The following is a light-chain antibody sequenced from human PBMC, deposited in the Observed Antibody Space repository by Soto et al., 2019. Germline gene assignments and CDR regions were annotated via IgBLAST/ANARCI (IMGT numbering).Light chain of an antibody. CDR3: QQRSI. V-gene: IGKV3-11*01. CDR2: DAS. J-gene: IGKJ5*01. Sequence: EIVLTQSPATLSLSTGERATLSCRASQSVSSYLAWYQQKPGQAPRLLIYDASNRATGIPARFSGSGSGTDFTLTISSLEPEDFAVYYCQQRSIFGQGTRLEIK. CDR1: QSVSSY.